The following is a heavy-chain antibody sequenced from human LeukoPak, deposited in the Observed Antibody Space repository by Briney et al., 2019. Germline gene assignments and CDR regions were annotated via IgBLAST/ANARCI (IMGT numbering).Heavy chain of an antibody. CDR2: ISSSSSYI. Sequence: GGSLRLSCAASGFTFSSYSMNWVRQAPGKGLEWVSSISSSSSYIYYADSVKGRFTISRDNAKNSLYLQMNSLRAEDTAVYYCASSIAARPPYYYYYTDVWGKGTTVTVSS. V-gene: IGHV3-21*01. CDR1: GFTFSSYS. D-gene: IGHD6-6*01. J-gene: IGHJ6*03. CDR3: ASSIAARPPYYYYYTDV.